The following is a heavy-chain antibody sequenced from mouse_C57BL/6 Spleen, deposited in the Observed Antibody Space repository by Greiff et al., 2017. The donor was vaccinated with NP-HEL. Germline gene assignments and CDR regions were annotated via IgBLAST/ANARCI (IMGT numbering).Heavy chain of an antibody. J-gene: IGHJ2*01. CDR2: IYPGDGDT. CDR3: ARSDYDYGSSYSFDY. CDR1: GYAFSSSW. V-gene: IGHV1-82*01. D-gene: IGHD1-1*01. Sequence: VQLQQSGPELVKPGASVKISCKASGYAFSSSWMNWVKQRPGKGLEWIGRIYPGDGDTNYNGKFKGKATLTADKSSSTAYMQLSSLTSEDSAVYFCARSDYDYGSSYSFDYWGQGTTLTVSS.